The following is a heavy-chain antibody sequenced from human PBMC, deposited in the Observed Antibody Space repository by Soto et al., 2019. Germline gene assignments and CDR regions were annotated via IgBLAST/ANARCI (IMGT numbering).Heavy chain of an antibody. CDR2: VRSNSDGGTA. CDR3: ATPGSNSGYYLDY. V-gene: IGHV3-15*07. D-gene: IGHD3-22*01. J-gene: IGHJ4*02. CDR1: GFSFSNSW. Sequence: EVHLVESGGGLVKPGGSLRVSCAASGFSFSNSWMNWLRQAPGKGLEWVGRVRSNSDGGTADYAAPVKGRFLISRDDSQNTLHLQMYSLTTEDTAVYYCATPGSNSGYYLDYWGRGTLVTVSS.